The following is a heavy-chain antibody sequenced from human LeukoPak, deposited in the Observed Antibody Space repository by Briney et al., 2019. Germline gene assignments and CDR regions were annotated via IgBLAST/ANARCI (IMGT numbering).Heavy chain of an antibody. CDR3: ARWAFRSPSGSYATAYHNWFDP. D-gene: IGHD1-26*01. Sequence: SETLSLTCTVSGGSISSSSYYWGWIRQPPGKGLEWIGSIYYSGSTYYNPSLKSRVTISVDTSKNQFSLKLSSVTAADTAVYYCARWAFRSPSGSYATAYHNWFDPWGQGTLVTVSS. CDR1: GGSISSSSYY. V-gene: IGHV4-39*07. CDR2: IYYSGST. J-gene: IGHJ5*02.